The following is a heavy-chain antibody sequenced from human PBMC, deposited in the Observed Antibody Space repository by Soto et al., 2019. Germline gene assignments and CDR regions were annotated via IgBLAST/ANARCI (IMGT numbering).Heavy chain of an antibody. CDR3: ARSYSSSWYFADY. D-gene: IGHD6-13*01. V-gene: IGHV3-7*01. J-gene: IGHJ4*02. CDR1: GFTFSSYW. Sequence: GGSLRLSCAASGFTFSSYWMSWVHQAPGKGLEWVANIKQDGSEKYYVDSVTGRFTISRDNAKNSLYLQMNSLRAEDTAVYYCARSYSSSWYFADYWGQGTLVTVSS. CDR2: IKQDGSEK.